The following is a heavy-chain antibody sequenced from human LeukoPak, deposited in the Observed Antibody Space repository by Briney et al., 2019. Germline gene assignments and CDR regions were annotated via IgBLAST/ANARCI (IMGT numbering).Heavy chain of an antibody. CDR3: ARVTIFGVDPYYFDY. J-gene: IGHJ4*02. Sequence: PARSLRLSCAASGFTFSSYAIHWVRQAPGQGLEWVAVISYDGSNKYYDDSVKGRFTIFRDNSKNTLYLQMNSLRAEDTAVYYCARVTIFGVDPYYFDYWGQGTLVTVSS. D-gene: IGHD3-3*01. CDR2: ISYDGSNK. V-gene: IGHV3-30-3*01. CDR1: GFTFSSYA.